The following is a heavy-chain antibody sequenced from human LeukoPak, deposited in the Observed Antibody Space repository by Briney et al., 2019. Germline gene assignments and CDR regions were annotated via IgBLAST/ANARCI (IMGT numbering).Heavy chain of an antibody. V-gene: IGHV4-39*01. J-gene: IGHJ4*02. Sequence: SETLSLTCTVSGGSVSSSIYYWGWIRQPPGKGLERIGSIYYSGSTSYNPPLKSRVTISVDTSKNQFSLKLTSVTAADTAVYYCASRNDILTGYVFDFWGQGTLVTVSS. CDR3: ASRNDILTGYVFDF. CDR1: GGSVSSSIYY. D-gene: IGHD3-9*01. CDR2: IYYSGST.